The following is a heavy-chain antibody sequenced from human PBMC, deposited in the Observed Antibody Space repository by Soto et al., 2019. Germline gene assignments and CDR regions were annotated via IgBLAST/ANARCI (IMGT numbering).Heavy chain of an antibody. V-gene: IGHV3-23*01. D-gene: IGHD5-18*01. CDR3: AKVGSVWIQLWRGYYFDY. J-gene: IGHJ4*02. Sequence: EVQLLESGGGLVQPGGSLRFSCAASGFTFSGYAMSWVRQAPGKGLEWVSAIGGSGGSTYKADSVKGRFTISRDNSKNTLYLLMNSLRAEDTAVYYCAKVGSVWIQLWRGYYFDYWGQGTLVTVSS. CDR1: GFTFSGYA. CDR2: IGGSGGST.